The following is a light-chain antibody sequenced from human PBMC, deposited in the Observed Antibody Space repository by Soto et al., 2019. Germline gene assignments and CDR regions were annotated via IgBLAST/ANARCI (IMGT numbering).Light chain of an antibody. Sequence: EIVLTQSPGTLSLSPGDRATLYCGASQSVSSSNLAWYQQKRGQSPRLLIYGASSRATGIPDRFSGSGSGPDFTLTISRLEPEDFAVYFCQHYGSSPWTFGQGTKVDIK. J-gene: IGKJ1*01. V-gene: IGKV3-20*01. CDR1: QSVSSSN. CDR3: QHYGSSPWT. CDR2: GAS.